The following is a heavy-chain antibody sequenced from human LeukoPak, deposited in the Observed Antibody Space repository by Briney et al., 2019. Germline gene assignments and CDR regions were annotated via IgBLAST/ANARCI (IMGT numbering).Heavy chain of an antibody. Sequence: SETLSLTCTVSSGSISSSSYYWGWIRQPPGKGLEWIGSIYYSGSTYYNPSLKSRVTISVDTSKNQFSLKLSSVTAADTTVYYCARYEQIVLMVYEGGWVDYWGQGTLVTASS. D-gene: IGHD2-8*01. V-gene: IGHV4-39*01. J-gene: IGHJ4*02. CDR2: IYYSGST. CDR3: ARYEQIVLMVYEGGWVDY. CDR1: SGSISSSSYY.